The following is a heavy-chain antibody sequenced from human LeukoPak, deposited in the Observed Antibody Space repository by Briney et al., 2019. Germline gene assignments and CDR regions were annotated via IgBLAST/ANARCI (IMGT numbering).Heavy chain of an antibody. J-gene: IGHJ4*02. Sequence: SETLSLTCAVYGGSFSGYYWSWIRQPPGKGLEWIGEINHSGSTNYNPSLKSRVTISVDTSKNQFSLKLSSETAADTAVYYCARGDCITMVRGVIISPSPYYFDYWGQGTLVTVSS. CDR3: ARGDCITMVRGVIISPSPYYFDY. CDR1: GGSFSGYY. CDR2: INHSGST. V-gene: IGHV4-34*01. D-gene: IGHD3-10*01.